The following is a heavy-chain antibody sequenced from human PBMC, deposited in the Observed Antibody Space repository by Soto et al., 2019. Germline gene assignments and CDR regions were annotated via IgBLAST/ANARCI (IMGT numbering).Heavy chain of an antibody. CDR1: GFTFSSYS. D-gene: IGHD3-10*01. CDR2: ISSSSSTI. CDR3: SRSDYYVSGRHLPGGMDV. V-gene: IGHV3-48*01. J-gene: IGHJ6*02. Sequence: EVQLVESGGGLVQPGGSLRLSCAASGFTFSSYSMNWVRQAPGKGLEWVSYISSSSSTIYYADSVKGRFTISRDNAKNSLYLQINNLRAEDTAVYYCSRSDYYVSGRHLPGGMDVWGQGTTVTVSS.